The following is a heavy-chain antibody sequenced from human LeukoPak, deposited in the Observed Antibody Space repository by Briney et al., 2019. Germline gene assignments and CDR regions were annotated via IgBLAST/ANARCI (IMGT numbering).Heavy chain of an antibody. CDR2: LYPNSGAT. D-gene: IGHD6-19*01. Sequence: ASVKVSCKASGYTFTGYYMHWVRQAPGQGLEWMGWLYPNSGATKYAQKCQGRGTMTRDTSISTAYMELSGLRSDDTAVYFCASYPRYSSSPPFDYWGQGTLVTVSS. CDR1: GYTFTGYY. J-gene: IGHJ4*02. V-gene: IGHV1-2*02. CDR3: ASYPRYSSSPPFDY.